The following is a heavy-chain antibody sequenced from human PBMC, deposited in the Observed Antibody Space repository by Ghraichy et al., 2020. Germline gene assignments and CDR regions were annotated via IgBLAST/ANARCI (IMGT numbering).Heavy chain of an antibody. V-gene: IGHV1-46*01. CDR2: INPSGRTT. Sequence: ASVKVSCTVCGYSFSDYYMHSVRQARRQGEEWLGVINPSGRTTNYAQKFQGRITMTRDASTSTLYVELGSLRSDDTAVYYCARGSHRSGWKFPMGVWGQGT. CDR3: ARGSHRSGWKFPMGV. D-gene: IGHD6-19*01. CDR1: GYSFSDYY. J-gene: IGHJ6*02.